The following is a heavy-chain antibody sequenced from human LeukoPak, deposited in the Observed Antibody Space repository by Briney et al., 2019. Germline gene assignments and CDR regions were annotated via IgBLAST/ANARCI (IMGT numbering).Heavy chain of an antibody. CDR2: ISSSSSYI. CDR1: GFTFSSYR. Sequence: GGSLRLSCAASGFTFSSYRMNWVRQAPGKGLEWVSSISSSSSYIYYADSVKGRFTISRDNAKNSLYLQMNSLRAEDTAVYYCAKDPGVAAAGNYFDYWGQGTLVTVSS. V-gene: IGHV3-21*01. D-gene: IGHD6-13*01. J-gene: IGHJ4*02. CDR3: AKDPGVAAAGNYFDY.